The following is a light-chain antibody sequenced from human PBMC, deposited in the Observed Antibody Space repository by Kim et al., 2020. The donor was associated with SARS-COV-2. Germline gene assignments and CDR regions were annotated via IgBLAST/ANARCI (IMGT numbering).Light chain of an antibody. CDR2: GKN. V-gene: IGLV3-19*01. CDR1: SLRSYY. Sequence: ALGQTVRNTCQGDSLRSYYATWYQQKPGQAPIVVIYGKNNRPSGIPDRFSGSSSGNTASLTITGTQAGDEADYYCNSRDSNDNVVFGGGTQLTVL. CDR3: NSRDSNDNVV. J-gene: IGLJ2*01.